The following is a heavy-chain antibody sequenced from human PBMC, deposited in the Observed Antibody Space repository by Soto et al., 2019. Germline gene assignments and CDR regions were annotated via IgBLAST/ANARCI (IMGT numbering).Heavy chain of an antibody. J-gene: IGHJ4*02. CDR3: AKDAPGSGWLSDY. V-gene: IGHV3-23*01. CDR2: ITGWDAGT. D-gene: IGHD3-22*01. Sequence: GESLKISCVASGFIFSNYAMSWVRQAPGKGLEWVSTITGWDAGTSYADSVKGRFTISRDNSRNTLHLQMNSLRVEDTAVYYCAKDAPGSGWLSDYWGQGTRVTVSS. CDR1: GFIFSNYA.